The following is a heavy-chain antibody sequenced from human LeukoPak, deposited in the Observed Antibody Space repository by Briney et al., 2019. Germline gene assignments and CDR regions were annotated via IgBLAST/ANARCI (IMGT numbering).Heavy chain of an antibody. CDR1: GFTFSSYW. V-gene: IGHV3-7*01. D-gene: IGHD3-10*01. CDR3: ARVVVLLWFGELSSYYFDY. J-gene: IGHJ4*02. CDR2: IKQDGSEK. Sequence: GGSLRLSCAASGFTFSSYWMSWVRQAPGKGLEWVANIKQDGSEKYYVDSVKCRFTISRDNAKNALYLQMNSLRAEDTAVDYRARVVVLLWFGELSSYYFDYWGQGTLVTVSS.